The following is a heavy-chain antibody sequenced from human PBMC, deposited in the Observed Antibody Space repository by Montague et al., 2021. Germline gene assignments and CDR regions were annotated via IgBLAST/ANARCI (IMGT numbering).Heavy chain of an antibody. Sequence: SETLSLTCAVYDGSSSCYLSPSIRHPPGRDPAWICLITHTGSTRYNPTLKSRVTMSVDTSENHVSLRLSSVTAADTAVYYCTRGEVAVTGIDYWGQGALVTVSS. J-gene: IGHJ4*02. CDR1: DGSSSCYL. CDR3: TRGEVAVTGIDY. V-gene: IGHV4-34*01. CDR2: ITHTGST. D-gene: IGHD6-19*01.